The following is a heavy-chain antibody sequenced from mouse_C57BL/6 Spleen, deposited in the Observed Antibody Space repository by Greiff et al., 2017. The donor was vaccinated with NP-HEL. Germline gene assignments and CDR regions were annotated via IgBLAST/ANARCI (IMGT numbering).Heavy chain of an antibody. D-gene: IGHD1-1*01. J-gene: IGHJ4*01. CDR2: ISSGGSYT. CDR1: GFTFSSYG. V-gene: IGHV5-6*01. Sequence: VQLKESGGDLVKPGGSLKLSCAASGFTFSSYGMSWVRQTPDKRLEWVATISSGGSYTYYPDSVKGRFTLSRDNAKHTLYLQMSSLKSEDTAMYYCATHRYYGSSPGAMDYWGQGTSVTVSS. CDR3: ATHRYYGSSPGAMDY.